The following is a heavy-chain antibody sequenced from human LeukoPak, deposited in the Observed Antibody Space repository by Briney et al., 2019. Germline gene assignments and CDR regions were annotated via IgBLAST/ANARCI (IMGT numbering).Heavy chain of an antibody. V-gene: IGHV3-11*06. Sequence: GGSLRLSCAASGFTFSDYYMSWIRQAPGKGLEWISFISSSSSYTNYTDSVKGRFTISRDNTKNSLYLQMNNLRAEDTAVYYCARGGADYVIGYWGQGTLVTVSS. CDR2: ISSSSSYT. CDR1: GFTFSDYY. J-gene: IGHJ4*02. CDR3: ARGGADYVIGY. D-gene: IGHD4-17*01.